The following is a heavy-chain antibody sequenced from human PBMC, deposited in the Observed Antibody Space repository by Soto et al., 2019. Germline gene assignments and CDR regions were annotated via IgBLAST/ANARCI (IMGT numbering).Heavy chain of an antibody. J-gene: IGHJ4*02. CDR2: FDPGSGST. CDR3: ATRPRPYAPGIYNLTPSLHY. CDR1: GYSLTELS. V-gene: IGHV1-24*01. D-gene: IGHD3-10*01. Sequence: QVQLVQSGAGVKKPGASVKVSCKVSGYSLTELSMHWVRQAPGKGLEWLGGFDPGSGSTVYAQRFEDRVRMTEDASPGTAFMDLGSLRSDDTVIYYCATRPRPYAPGIYNLTPSLHYWGQGSLLTVSS.